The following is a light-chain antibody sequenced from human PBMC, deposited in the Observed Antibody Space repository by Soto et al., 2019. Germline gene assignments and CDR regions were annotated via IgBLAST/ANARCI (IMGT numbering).Light chain of an antibody. V-gene: IGKV3-15*01. J-gene: IGKJ1*01. CDR3: QQYNNWPPWT. Sequence: EIVMAQSPATLSVSPGEGATLSCRGSQSVSSNLDWYQQKPGQAPRLLIYGASTRATGIPSRFSGSGSGTDFTLTISSLQSEDFAAYYCQQYNNWPPWTFGQGTKVDI. CDR2: GAS. CDR1: QSVSSN.